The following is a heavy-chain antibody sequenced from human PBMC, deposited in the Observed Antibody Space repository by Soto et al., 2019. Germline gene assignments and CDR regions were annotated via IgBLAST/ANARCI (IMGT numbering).Heavy chain of an antibody. CDR1: GGTFSSRD. Sequence: QVQLVQSGPEVKKTGTSVKVSCKASGGTFSSRDISWVRQAPGQGLEWMGGIIPVFGRVNYAEKFQDRVTITADESTGTVYMELSSLRSEDTALYYCANSRGGTFLGYHGMDILGQGTTVSVSS. V-gene: IGHV1-69*01. J-gene: IGHJ6*02. CDR2: IIPVFGRV. D-gene: IGHD3-16*01. CDR3: ANSRGGTFLGYHGMDI.